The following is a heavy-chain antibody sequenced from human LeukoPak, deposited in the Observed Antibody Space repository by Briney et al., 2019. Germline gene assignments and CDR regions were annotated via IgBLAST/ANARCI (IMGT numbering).Heavy chain of an antibody. CDR1: GDDISSSNW. V-gene: IGHV4-4*02. CDR2: VYHSGSM. D-gene: IGHD3-10*01. CDR3: ARVSGSGLYFKSFDP. J-gene: IGHJ5*01. Sequence: PSGTLSLTCSVSGDDISSSNWWTWVSQPPQKGLEWIGEVYHSGSMNYNPSLKSRIYMSVDKSQNRFSLRLTSVTAADTAVYFCARVSGSGLYFKSFDPWGQGTLVIVSS.